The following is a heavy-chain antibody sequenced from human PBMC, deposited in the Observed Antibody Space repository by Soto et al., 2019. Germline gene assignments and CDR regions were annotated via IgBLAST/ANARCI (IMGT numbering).Heavy chain of an antibody. CDR1: GGTFSSYA. CDR2: IIPIFGTA. CDR3: ARDSGSISSSPDYFDY. V-gene: IGHV1-69*01. D-gene: IGHD6-6*01. Sequence: QVQLVQSGAEVKKPGSSVKVSCKASGGTFSSYAISWVRQAPGQGLEWMGGIIPIFGTANYAQKFQGRVTITADEYTSTADMELSRLRSEDTAVYYCARDSGSISSSPDYFDYWGQGTLGTVSS. J-gene: IGHJ4*02.